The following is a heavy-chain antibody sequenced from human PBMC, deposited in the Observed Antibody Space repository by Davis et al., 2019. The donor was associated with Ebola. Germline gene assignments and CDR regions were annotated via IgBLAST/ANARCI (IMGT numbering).Heavy chain of an antibody. Sequence: AASVKVSCKVSGYTLTELSMHWVRQAPGKGLEWMGGFDPEDGETTYAQKFQGRVTMTRDTSTSTVYMELSSLRSEDTAVYYCASAAGWLANWFDPWGQGTLVTVSS. D-gene: IGHD6-19*01. CDR2: FDPEDGET. V-gene: IGHV1-24*01. J-gene: IGHJ5*02. CDR1: GYTLTELS. CDR3: ASAAGWLANWFDP.